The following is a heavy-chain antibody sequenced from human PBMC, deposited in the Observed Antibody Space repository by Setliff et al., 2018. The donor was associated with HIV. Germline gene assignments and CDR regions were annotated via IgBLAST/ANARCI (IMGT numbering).Heavy chain of an antibody. CDR2: ISYDSRFI. V-gene: IGHV3-21*01. Sequence: PSETLRLSCAASGFTSSTYWMNWVRQAPGKGLEWVSSISYDSRFIYHADSMKGRFTISRDNAKKLVYLQMNSLRAEDTAIYYCARDRASSGYYARFDHWGQGTLVTVSS. CDR1: GFTSSTYW. CDR3: ARDRASSGYYARFDH. D-gene: IGHD3-22*01. J-gene: IGHJ4*02.